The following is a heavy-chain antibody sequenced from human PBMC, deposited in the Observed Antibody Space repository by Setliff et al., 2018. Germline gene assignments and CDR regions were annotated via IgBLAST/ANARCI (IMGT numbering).Heavy chain of an antibody. D-gene: IGHD1-1*01. CDR2: INPSGGST. CDR3: AREGVAGTIDY. CDR1: GYTFTSYY. V-gene: IGHV1-46*01. Sequence: ASVKVSCKASGYTFTSYYMHWVRQAPGQGLEWMGIINPSGGSTSYAQKFQGRVTMTRDTSTSTVYMELSRLRSEDTAVYYCAREGVAGTIDYWGQGTLVTVSS. J-gene: IGHJ4*02.